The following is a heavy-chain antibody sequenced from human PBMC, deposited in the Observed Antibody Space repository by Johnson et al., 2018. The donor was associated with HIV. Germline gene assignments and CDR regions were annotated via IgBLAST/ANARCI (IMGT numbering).Heavy chain of an antibody. CDR3: ASAFQIWGVGDAFDI. D-gene: IGHD3-16*01. Sequence: VQLVESGGSVVQPGGSLRLSCAVSGFTFSSYAMSWVRQAPGKGLEWVSAISGSGGSTYYADSVKGRFTISRDHSRNTLYLQMNSLRAEDTAVYYCASAFQIWGVGDAFDIWGQGTMVTVSS. J-gene: IGHJ3*02. V-gene: IGHV3-23*04. CDR1: GFTFSSYA. CDR2: ISGSGGST.